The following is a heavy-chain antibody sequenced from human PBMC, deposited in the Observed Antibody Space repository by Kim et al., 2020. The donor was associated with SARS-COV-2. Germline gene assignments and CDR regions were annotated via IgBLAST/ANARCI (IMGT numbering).Heavy chain of an antibody. Sequence: ASVKVSCKASGYTFTSYGISWVRQAPGQGLEWMGWISAYNGNTNYAQKLQGRVTMTTDTSTSTAYMELRSLRSDDTAVYYCARDVYDSSGLGLYYYYYGMDVWGQGTTVTVSS. CDR1: GYTFTSYG. J-gene: IGHJ6*02. CDR2: ISAYNGNT. D-gene: IGHD3-22*01. CDR3: ARDVYDSSGLGLYYYYYGMDV. V-gene: IGHV1-18*01.